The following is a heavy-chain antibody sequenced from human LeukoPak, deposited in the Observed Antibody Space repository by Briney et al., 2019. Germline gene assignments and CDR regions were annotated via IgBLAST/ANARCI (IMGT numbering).Heavy chain of an antibody. Sequence: PGGSLRLSCAASGFTFSTYGMHWVRQAPGKGLEWVSIIWSDGSNKYYTDSVKGRFTISRDNSENTLFLQMNSLRAEDTAVYYCAAYDSSGYSRKYFQHWGQGTLVTVSS. CDR3: AAYDSSGYSRKYFQH. J-gene: IGHJ1*01. V-gene: IGHV3-33*01. CDR2: IWSDGSNK. CDR1: GFTFSTYG. D-gene: IGHD3-22*01.